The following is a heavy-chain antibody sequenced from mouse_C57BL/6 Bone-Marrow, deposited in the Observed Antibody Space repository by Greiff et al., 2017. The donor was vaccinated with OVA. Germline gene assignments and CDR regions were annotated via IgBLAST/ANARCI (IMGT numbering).Heavy chain of an antibody. D-gene: IGHD1-1*01. CDR3: TTQILFITTVVSPAY. CDR2: IDPENSDT. V-gene: IGHV14-4*01. CDR1: GFNIKDDY. Sequence: VQLQQSGAELVRPGASVKLSCTASGFNIKDDYMHWVKQRPDQCLEWIGWIDPENSDTEYASKFQGKATITADTSSNTAYLQLSSLTSEDTAVYYCTTQILFITTVVSPAYWGQGTTLTVSS. J-gene: IGHJ2*01.